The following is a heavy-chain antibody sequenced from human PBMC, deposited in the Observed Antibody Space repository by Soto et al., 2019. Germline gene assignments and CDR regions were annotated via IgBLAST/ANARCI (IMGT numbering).Heavy chain of an antibody. CDR2: VNYIGST. CDR3: GRLDEGYSCPWIDD. J-gene: IGHJ4*02. D-gene: IGHD5-12*01. CDR1: GGSMSNYY. V-gene: IGHV4-59*08. Sequence: LETLSLTCSVSGGSMSNYYWTWIRQPPGKGLKWIGYVNYIGSTTYNPSLNRRVIISVDTSKTQFSLRMNSVTAADTAVYYCGRLDEGYSCPWIDDWGQGGLITVSS.